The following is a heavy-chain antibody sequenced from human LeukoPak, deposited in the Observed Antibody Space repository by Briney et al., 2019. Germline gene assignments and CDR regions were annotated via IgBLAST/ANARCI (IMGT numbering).Heavy chain of an antibody. J-gene: IGHJ3*02. Sequence: GGSLRLSCAASGLIFSSYVMSWVRQAPGKGLEWVSTISGTGGDTYYTDSVKGRFTISRDNSKNTLYLQMNSLRAEDTAAYYCAKDPYDSSGYYFPGAFDIWGQGTMVTVSS. CDR1: GLIFSSYV. CDR2: ISGTGGDT. V-gene: IGHV3-23*01. D-gene: IGHD3-22*01. CDR3: AKDPYDSSGYYFPGAFDI.